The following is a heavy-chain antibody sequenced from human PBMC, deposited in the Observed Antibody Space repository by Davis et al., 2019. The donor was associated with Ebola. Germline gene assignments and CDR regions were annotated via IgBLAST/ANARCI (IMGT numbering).Heavy chain of an antibody. CDR2: IYYSGST. Sequence: SETLSLTCTVSGGSISSYYWSWIRQPPGKGLEWIGYIYYSGSTNYNPSLKSRVTISVDTSKNQFSLKLSSVTAADTAVYYCARLETVAGLDYLGQGTLVTVSS. CDR3: ARLETVAGLDY. CDR1: GGSISSYY. V-gene: IGHV4-59*01. D-gene: IGHD6-19*01. J-gene: IGHJ4*02.